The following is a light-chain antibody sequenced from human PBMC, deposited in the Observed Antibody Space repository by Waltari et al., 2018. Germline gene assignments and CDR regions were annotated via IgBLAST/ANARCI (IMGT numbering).Light chain of an antibody. CDR3: QHYVRLPAT. V-gene: IGKV3-20*01. CDR2: GAS. J-gene: IGKJ1*01. CDR1: QSVSRA. Sequence: EIVLTPSPGSLSSSPGARVTLSGRASQSVSRALAWYQQKPGQAPRLLIFGASNRATGIPDRFSGSGSETDFSLTISRLEPEDFAVYYCQHYVRLPATFGRGTKVEIK.